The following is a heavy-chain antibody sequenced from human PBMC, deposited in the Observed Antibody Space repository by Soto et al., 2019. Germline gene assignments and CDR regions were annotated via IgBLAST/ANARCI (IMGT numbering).Heavy chain of an antibody. D-gene: IGHD1-26*01. J-gene: IGHJ3*02. CDR2: IKSKTACGTT. CDR1: GFTFSNAW. CDR3: TKDPRVGGKEAFDM. V-gene: IGHV3-15*01. Sequence: GGSLRLSCAASGFTFSNAWMSWVRQAPGKGLEWVGRIKSKTACGTTDYAAPVKVRFTISRDDSKNTLYLQMNSLKTEETGVYNCTKDPRVGGKEAFDMWGQGTMDTVSS.